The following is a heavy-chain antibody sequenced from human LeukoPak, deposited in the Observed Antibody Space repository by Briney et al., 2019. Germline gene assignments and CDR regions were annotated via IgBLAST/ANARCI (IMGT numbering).Heavy chain of an antibody. CDR2: IKQDGSEK. V-gene: IGHV3-7*01. D-gene: IGHD6-19*01. CDR3: AREIRSGAYYYYYYGMDV. CDR1: GFTFSSYW. J-gene: IGHJ6*02. Sequence: PGGSLRLSCAASGFTFSSYWMSWVRQAPGKGLEGVANIKQDGSEKYYVDSVKGRFTISRDNAKNSLYLQMNSLRAEDTAVYYCAREIRSGAYYYYYYGMDVWGQGTTVTVSS.